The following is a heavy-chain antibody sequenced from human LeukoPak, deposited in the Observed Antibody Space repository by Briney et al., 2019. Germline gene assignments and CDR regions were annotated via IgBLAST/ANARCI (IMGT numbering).Heavy chain of an antibody. CDR1: GGSISSYY. J-gene: IGHJ4*02. CDR3: ARQKGNFDY. Sequence: SETLSLTCTVSGGSISSYYWSWIRQPPGKGLEWIGSIYYSGTTYYNPSLKSRVTISVDTSKSQFSLKLSSVTAADTAIYYCARQKGNFDYWGQGTLVTVSS. V-gene: IGHV4-59*05. D-gene: IGHD3-10*01. CDR2: IYYSGTT.